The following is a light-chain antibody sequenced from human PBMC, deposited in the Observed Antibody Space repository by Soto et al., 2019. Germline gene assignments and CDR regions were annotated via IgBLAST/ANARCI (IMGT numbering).Light chain of an antibody. J-gene: IGLJ1*01. CDR1: SIDVGGYSY. Sequence: QSVLTQPASVSGSPLQSITISCTGTSIDVGGYSYVCWYQHHAGKAPKLMIYEVSNRPSGVSNRFSRSKSGITASLTISGREAEDEADDDCSSFTGGSSDFGTGTKVTGL. CDR3: SSFTGGSSD. CDR2: EVS. V-gene: IGLV2-14*01.